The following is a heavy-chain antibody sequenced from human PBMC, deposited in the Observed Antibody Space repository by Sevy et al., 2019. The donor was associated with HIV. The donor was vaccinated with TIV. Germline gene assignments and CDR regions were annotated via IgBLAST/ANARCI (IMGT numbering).Heavy chain of an antibody. CDR1: GFTVSSNY. Sequence: GGSLRPSCAVSGFTVSSNYMTWVRQAPGKGLEWVSVIFSGGSTYYADSVKGRFTISRDNSRNTLSLQMNSLRAEDTPVYYCARGMILEGSWCGMDVWGQGTTVTVSS. V-gene: IGHV3-53*01. CDR2: IFSGGST. J-gene: IGHJ6*02. CDR3: ARGMILEGSWCGMDV. D-gene: IGHD3-3*01.